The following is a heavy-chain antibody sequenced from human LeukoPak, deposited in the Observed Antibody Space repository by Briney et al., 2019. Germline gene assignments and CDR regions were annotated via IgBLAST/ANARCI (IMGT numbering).Heavy chain of an antibody. D-gene: IGHD6-13*01. J-gene: IGHJ4*02. CDR3: ARVRSSSWFDY. Sequence: GGSLRLSCSASGFTFSSSSMHWVRRAPGKGLVWVSRISSDGTSTDYADSVKGRFIISRDNAKNTLYLQMNSLRAEDAAVYFCARVRSSSWFDYWGQGTLVAVSS. CDR2: ISSDGTST. CDR1: GFTFSSSS. V-gene: IGHV3-74*01.